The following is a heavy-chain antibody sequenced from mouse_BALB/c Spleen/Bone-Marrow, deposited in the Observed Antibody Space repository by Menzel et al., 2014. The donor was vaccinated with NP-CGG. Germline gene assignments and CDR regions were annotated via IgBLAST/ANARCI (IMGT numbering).Heavy chain of an antibody. CDR1: GFSLSSYG. J-gene: IGHJ4*01. CDR3: AKNSYDIYYYAMDY. V-gene: IGHV2-5*01. Sequence: VQLQQSGPGLVQPSQSLSITCTVSGFSLSSYGVHWVRQSPGKGLEWLGVIWRGGSTGYNAAFMSRLSITKDNSKSQVFFKMNSLQADDTAIYYCAKNSYDIYYYAMDYRGQGTSVTVSS. CDR2: IWRGGST. D-gene: IGHD2-3*01.